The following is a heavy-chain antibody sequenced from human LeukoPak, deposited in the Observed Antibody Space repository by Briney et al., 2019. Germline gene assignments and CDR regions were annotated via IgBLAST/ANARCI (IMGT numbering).Heavy chain of an antibody. CDR3: ARASDYDYVWGSYWSY. CDR2: ISAYNGNT. D-gene: IGHD3-16*01. J-gene: IGHJ4*02. CDR1: GYTFTSYG. V-gene: IGHV1-18*01. Sequence: ASVKVSCKASGYTFTSYGISWVRQAPGQGLEWMGWISAYNGNTNYAQKLQGRVTMTTDTSTSTAYVELRSLRSDDTAVYYCARASDYDYVWGSYWSYWGQGTLVTVSS.